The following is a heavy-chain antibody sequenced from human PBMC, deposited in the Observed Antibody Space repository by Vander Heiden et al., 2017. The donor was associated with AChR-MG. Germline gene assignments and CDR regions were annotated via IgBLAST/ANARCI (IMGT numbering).Heavy chain of an antibody. CDR2: IWYDGSNK. D-gene: IGHD3-22*01. CDR1: GFTFSSYG. Sequence: QVQLVESGGGVVQPGRSLRLSCAASGFTFSSYGLHWVRQAPGKGLEWVAVIWYDGSNKYYADSVKGRFTISRDNSKNTLYLQMNSLRAEDTAVYYCARDAEPYYYDSSGSPFDPWGQGTLVTVSS. J-gene: IGHJ5*02. V-gene: IGHV3-33*01. CDR3: ARDAEPYYYDSSGSPFDP.